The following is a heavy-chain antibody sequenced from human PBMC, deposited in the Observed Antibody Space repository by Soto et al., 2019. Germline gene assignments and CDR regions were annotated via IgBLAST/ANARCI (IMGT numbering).Heavy chain of an antibody. CDR2: IYYSGST. Sequence: SETLSLTCTVSGASISSYYWSWIRQPPGKGLEWIGYIYYSGSTNYNPSLKSRVTISVDTSKNQFSLKLSSVTAADTAVYYCARLATRGYPGYWGQGTLVTVSS. CDR3: ARLATRGYPGY. D-gene: IGHD3-10*01. J-gene: IGHJ4*02. V-gene: IGHV4-59*08. CDR1: GASISSYY.